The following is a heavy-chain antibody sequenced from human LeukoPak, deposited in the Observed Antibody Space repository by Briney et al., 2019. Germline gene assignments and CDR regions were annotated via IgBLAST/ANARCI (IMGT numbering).Heavy chain of an antibody. CDR3: AIAPGWLQFVFAFDI. D-gene: IGHD5-24*01. J-gene: IGHJ3*02. V-gene: IGHV1-2*02. Sequence: ASVKVSCKASGYTFTGYYIHWVRQAPGQGLEWMGWINPNSGGTNYAQKFQGRVTMTTDTSISTAYLELSRLRSDDTAVYYCAIAPGWLQFVFAFDIWGQGTMVTVSS. CDR1: GYTFTGYY. CDR2: INPNSGGT.